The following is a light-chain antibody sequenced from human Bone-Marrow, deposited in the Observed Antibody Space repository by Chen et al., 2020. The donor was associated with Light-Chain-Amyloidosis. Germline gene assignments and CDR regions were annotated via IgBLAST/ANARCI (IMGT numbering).Light chain of an antibody. V-gene: IGLV3-25*03. Sequence: SYELPQPPSVSVSPGQTARLTCSGDDLPTKYAYWYQQKPGQAPVRVIHRDTERPAGISERVSGSSSGTTATLTISGVQAEDEADYHCQSADSSGTYEVIFGGGTKLTVL. CDR1: DLPTKY. CDR2: RDT. CDR3: QSADSSGTYEVI. J-gene: IGLJ2*01.